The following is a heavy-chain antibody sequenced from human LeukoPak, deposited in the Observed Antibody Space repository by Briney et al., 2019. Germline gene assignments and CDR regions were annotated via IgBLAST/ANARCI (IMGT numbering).Heavy chain of an antibody. CDR2: MNPNSGNT. CDR3: ARGYCSSTSCYFKPNWFDP. V-gene: IGHV1-8*01. CDR1: GYTFTSYD. D-gene: IGHD2-2*01. J-gene: IGHJ5*02. Sequence: ASVKVSCKASGYTFTSYDINWVRQATGQGLEWMGWMNPNSGNTGYAQKFQGRVTMSRNTSISTAYMELSSLRSEDTAVYYCARGYCSSTSCYFKPNWFDPWGQGTLVTVSS.